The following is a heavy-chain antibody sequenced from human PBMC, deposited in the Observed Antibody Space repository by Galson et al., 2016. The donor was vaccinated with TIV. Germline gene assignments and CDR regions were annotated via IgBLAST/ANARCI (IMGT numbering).Heavy chain of an antibody. J-gene: IGHJ6*03. CDR3: ARGPYSATWGATNYVYYMDV. Sequence: SVKVSCKASGDTFNKFAIAWVRRAPGQGIQWMGGLLPFFGVPNYAQNFRGRVTISADRSTNTAHLELRRLTTTDTAVYYCARGPYSATWGATNYVYYMDVWGRGTSVTVS. CDR1: GDTFNKFA. CDR2: LLPFFGVP. V-gene: IGHV1-69*10. D-gene: IGHD3-16*01.